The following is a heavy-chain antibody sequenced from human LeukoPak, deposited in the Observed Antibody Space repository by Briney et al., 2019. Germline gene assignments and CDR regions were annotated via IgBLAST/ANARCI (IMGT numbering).Heavy chain of an antibody. J-gene: IGHJ5*02. V-gene: IGHV4-30-4*08. D-gene: IGHD6-13*01. CDR2: IYYSGST. CDR1: GGSISSGDYY. CDR3: ALRLAAAAGAWFDP. Sequence: SQTLSLTCTVSGGSISSGDYYWSWIRQPPGKGLEWIGYIYYSGSTYYNPSLKSRATISVDTSKNQFSLKLSSVTAADTAVYYCALRLAAAAGAWFDPWGQGTLVTVSS.